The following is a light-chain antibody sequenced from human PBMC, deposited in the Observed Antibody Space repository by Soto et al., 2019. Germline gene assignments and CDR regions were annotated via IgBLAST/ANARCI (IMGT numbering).Light chain of an antibody. V-gene: IGKV1-5*01. J-gene: IGKJ2*01. CDR2: DAS. CDR1: QSISTW. Sequence: DIQMTQSPSTVSASVGDGVTITCRASQSISTWLAWYQQKPGKAPNLLIYDASTLESGGPSGFSGSGSGTEFPLTISSLQPDDSATYSCQQYNSYPYTFGQGTKLEIK. CDR3: QQYNSYPYT.